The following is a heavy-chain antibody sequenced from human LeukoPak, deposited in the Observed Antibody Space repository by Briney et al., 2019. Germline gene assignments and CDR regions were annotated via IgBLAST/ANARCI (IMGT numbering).Heavy chain of an antibody. J-gene: IGHJ4*02. V-gene: IGHV3-15*01. CDR3: TTGGEVTTVTTFFDC. CDR2: IKSKTDGGTT. CDR1: GFTFSNAW. Sequence: GGSLRLSCAASGFTFSNAWMSWVRQAPGKGLEWVGRIKSKTDGGTTDYAAPVKGRFTISRDDSKNTLYLQMNSLKTEDTAMYYCTTGGEVTTVTTFFDCWGQGTLVTVSS. D-gene: IGHD4-17*01.